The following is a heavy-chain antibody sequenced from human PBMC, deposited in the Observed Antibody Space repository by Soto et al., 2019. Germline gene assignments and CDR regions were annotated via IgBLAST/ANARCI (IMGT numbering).Heavy chain of an antibody. Sequence: EVQLLESGGGLVQPGGSLRLSCAASGFTFSNYGMSWVRQAPGEGLVWVSDISDGGGSTFYADSGKGRFTISRDNSKNTLYLQMNGLRADDTAVYYCAKDRGCSLDHWFVPWGQGTLVTVSS. V-gene: IGHV3-23*01. CDR3: AKDRGCSLDHWFVP. CDR2: ISDGGGST. J-gene: IGHJ5*02. D-gene: IGHD6-13*01. CDR1: GFTFSNYG.